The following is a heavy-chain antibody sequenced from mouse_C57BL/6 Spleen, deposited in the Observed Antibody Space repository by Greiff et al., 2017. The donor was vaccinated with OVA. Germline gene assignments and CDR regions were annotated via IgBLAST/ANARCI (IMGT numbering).Heavy chain of an antibody. D-gene: IGHD1-1*01. CDR3: ARYYGSSYGYWYFDV. CDR1: GYTFTDYY. Sequence: EVQLQQSGPELVKPGASVKISCKASGYTFTDYYMNWVKQSHGKSLEWIGDINPNNGGTSYNQKFKGKATLTVDKSSSTAYMGLRSLTSEDSAVYYCARYYGSSYGYWYFDVWGTGTTVTVSS. V-gene: IGHV1-26*01. CDR2: INPNNGGT. J-gene: IGHJ1*03.